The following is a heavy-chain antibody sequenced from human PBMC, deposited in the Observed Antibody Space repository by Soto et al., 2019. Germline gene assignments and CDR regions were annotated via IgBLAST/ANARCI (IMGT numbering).Heavy chain of an antibody. V-gene: IGHV4-30-4*01. J-gene: IGHJ6*02. CDR3: ARGKRTPLRWQYYYYGMDV. Sequence: PSETLSLTCTVSGGSISSGDYYWSWIRQPPGKGLEWIGYIYYSGSTYYNPSLKSRVTISVDTSKNQFSLKLSSVTAADTAVYYCARGKRTPLRWQYYYYGMDVWGQGTTVTVSS. D-gene: IGHD4-17*01. CDR1: GGSISSGDYY. CDR2: IYYSGST.